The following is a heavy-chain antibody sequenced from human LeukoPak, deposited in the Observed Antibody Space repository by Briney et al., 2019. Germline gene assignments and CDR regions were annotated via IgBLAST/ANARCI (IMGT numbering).Heavy chain of an antibody. Sequence: GGSLRLSCAASGFTFSSYDMHWVRQATGKGLEWVSAIGTAGDTYYPGSVKGRFTISRENAKNSLYLQMNSLRAGDTAVYYCARVDGYSSSWSYDYWGQGTLVTLSS. CDR1: GFTFSSYD. D-gene: IGHD6-13*01. CDR2: IGTAGDT. J-gene: IGHJ4*02. V-gene: IGHV3-13*01. CDR3: ARVDGYSSSWSYDY.